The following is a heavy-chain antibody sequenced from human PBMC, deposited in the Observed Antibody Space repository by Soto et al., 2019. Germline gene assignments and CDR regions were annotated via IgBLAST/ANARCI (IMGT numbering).Heavy chain of an antibody. CDR3: ARYRPPDWLGGV. CDR1: GGSFSGYY. J-gene: IGHJ6*04. V-gene: IGHV4-34*01. CDR2: INHSGST. Sequence: QVQLQQWGAGLLKPSETLSLTCAVYGGSFSGYYWSWIRQPPGKGLEWIGEINHSGSTNYNPSLKSRVTISVDTSKNQFSLKLSSVTAADTAVYYCARYRPPDWLGGVWGKGTTVTVSS. D-gene: IGHD3-9*01.